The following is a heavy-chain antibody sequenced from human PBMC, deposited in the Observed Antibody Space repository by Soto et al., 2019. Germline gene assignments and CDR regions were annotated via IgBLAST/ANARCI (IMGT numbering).Heavy chain of an antibody. J-gene: IGHJ3*02. CDR1: GLSFDDYA. CDR2: ISWNSGNI. V-gene: IGHV3-9*01. Sequence: EVQLVESGGGVVQPGRSLRLSCAASGLSFDDYAMHWVRQAPGKGLEWVSGISWNSGNIGYADSVKGRFTISRDNAKNSLYLQMNSLSPEDTALYYCAKLEGAFDIWGQGTMFTASS. CDR3: AKLEGAFDI.